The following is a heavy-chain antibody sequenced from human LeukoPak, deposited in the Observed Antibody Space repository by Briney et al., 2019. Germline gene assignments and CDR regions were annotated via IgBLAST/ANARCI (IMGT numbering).Heavy chain of an antibody. CDR3: ARHRRRTENFDY. CDR1: GYSISSGYY. CDR2: VYQSGST. Sequence: PSETLSLTCDVSGYSISSGYYWGWMRQPPGKGLEWIGSVYQSGSTYYNPSLSSRVTISVDTSKNQFSLKLSSVTAADTAVYYCARHRRRTENFDYWGQGTLVTVSS. D-gene: IGHD2-2*01. V-gene: IGHV4-38-2*01. J-gene: IGHJ4*02.